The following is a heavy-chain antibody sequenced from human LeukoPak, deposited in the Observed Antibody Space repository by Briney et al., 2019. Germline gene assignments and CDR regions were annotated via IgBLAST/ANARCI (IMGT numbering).Heavy chain of an antibody. Sequence: GGSLRLSCAAPGFTFSICAMNWVRQAPGKGLEWVSGISGSGGSTYYADSVKGRFTISRDSSKSTVYLQMNSLRAEDTAVYYCAKADGSYKTLIDYWGQGTLVTVSS. CDR1: GFTFSICA. CDR2: ISGSGGST. CDR3: AKADGSYKTLIDY. V-gene: IGHV3-23*01. D-gene: IGHD3-10*01. J-gene: IGHJ4*02.